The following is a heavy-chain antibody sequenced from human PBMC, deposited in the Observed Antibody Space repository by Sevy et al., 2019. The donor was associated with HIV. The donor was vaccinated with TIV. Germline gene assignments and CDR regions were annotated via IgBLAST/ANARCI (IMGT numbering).Heavy chain of an antibody. V-gene: IGHV3-33*06. CDR2: IWYDGSNK. J-gene: IGHJ4*02. Sequence: GGSLRLSCAVSGFTFNNYGMHWVRQAPGEGLEWVALIWYDGSNKYYADSVKGRFTISRDNVKNTLFLDMNSLRAEDTAIYYCAKDAGTYYQAYYFDSWGQGTLVTVSS. D-gene: IGHD1-26*01. CDR3: AKDAGTYYQAYYFDS. CDR1: GFTFNNYG.